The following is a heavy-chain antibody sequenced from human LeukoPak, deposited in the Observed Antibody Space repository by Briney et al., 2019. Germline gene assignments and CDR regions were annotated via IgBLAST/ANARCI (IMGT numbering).Heavy chain of an antibody. V-gene: IGHV4-39*01. J-gene: IGHJ5*02. Sequence: SQTLSLTCTVAGGSISSSNSYSGWIRQPPGKGLQWIVRINYSGSTYYNPSLKSRVTIFVDTSKNQFSLKLSSVTAADTAIYYCARVTTTTKDIAGFDPWGQGTLVTVSS. D-gene: IGHD5-12*01. CDR1: GGSISSSNSY. CDR3: ARVTTTTKDIAGFDP. CDR2: INYSGST.